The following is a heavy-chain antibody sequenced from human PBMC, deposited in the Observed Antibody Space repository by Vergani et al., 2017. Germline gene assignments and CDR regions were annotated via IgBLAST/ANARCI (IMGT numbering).Heavy chain of an antibody. CDR2: ISGSGGST. D-gene: IGHD6-13*01. CDR1: GFTFSSYG. CDR3: AKDMEQQLPCLFDY. Sequence: VQLVESGGGVVQPGRSLRLSCAASGFTFSSYGMHWVRQAPGKGLEWVSAISGSGGSTYYADSVKGRFTISRDNSKNTLYLQMNSLRAEDTAVYYCAKDMEQQLPCLFDYWGQGTLVTVSS. V-gene: IGHV3-23*04. J-gene: IGHJ4*02.